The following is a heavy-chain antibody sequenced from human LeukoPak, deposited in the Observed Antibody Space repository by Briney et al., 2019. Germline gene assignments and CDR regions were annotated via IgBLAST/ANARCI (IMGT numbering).Heavy chain of an antibody. D-gene: IGHD3-3*01. CDR1: GFTFSNAW. Sequence: GGSLTLFCAACGFTFSNAWMRWARQAPGKGLEWGGRIKNKADGRTIDNAATVKGRFTMSRDDSKNTLYLKMNSLKTEDTAVYHCTTEKGLRYYFDYWGQGTLVTVSS. J-gene: IGHJ4*01. V-gene: IGHV3-15*01. CDR2: IKNKADGRTI. CDR3: TTEKGLRYYFDY.